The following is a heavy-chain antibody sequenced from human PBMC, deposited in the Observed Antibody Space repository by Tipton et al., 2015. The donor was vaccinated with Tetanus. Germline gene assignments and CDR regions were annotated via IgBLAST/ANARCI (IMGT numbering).Heavy chain of an antibody. CDR2: ISSSGSTI. J-gene: IGHJ4*02. CDR1: GFTFSSYE. V-gene: IGHV3-48*03. D-gene: IGHD5-24*01. CDR3: AREERWLQLGAGLDY. Sequence: SLRLSCAASGFTFSSYEMNWVRQAPGKGLEWVSYISSSGSTIYYADSVKGRFTISRDNAKNSLYLQMNSLRAEDTAVYYCAREERWLQLGAGLDYWGQGTLVTVSS.